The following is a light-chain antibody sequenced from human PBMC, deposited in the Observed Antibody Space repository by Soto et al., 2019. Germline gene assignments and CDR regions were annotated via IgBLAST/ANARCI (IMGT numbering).Light chain of an antibody. CDR3: QQFNPHPLT. CDR1: QGISSA. V-gene: IGKV1-13*02. CDR2: DAS. J-gene: IGKJ4*01. Sequence: IQLTQSPSSLSASVGDRVSITCRASQGISSAVAWYQQKPGRAPKLLIYDASSLQIGVTSRFSGSGSETDFTLTISRLQPEDFATYYCQQFNPHPLTFGGGTKVEIK.